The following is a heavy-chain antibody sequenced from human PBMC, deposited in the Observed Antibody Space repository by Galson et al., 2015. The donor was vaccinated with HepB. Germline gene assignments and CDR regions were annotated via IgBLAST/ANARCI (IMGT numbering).Heavy chain of an antibody. CDR1: GGSISSSSYY. V-gene: IGHV4-39*01. Sequence: SETLSLTCTVSGGSISSSSYYWGWIRQPPGKGLEWIGSIYYSGSTYYNPSLKSRVTISVDTSKNQFSLKLSSVTAADTAVYYCARQGREYYYDSSGYPFNWFDPWGQGTLVTVSS. CDR3: ARQGREYYYDSSGYPFNWFDP. J-gene: IGHJ5*02. D-gene: IGHD3-22*01. CDR2: IYYSGST.